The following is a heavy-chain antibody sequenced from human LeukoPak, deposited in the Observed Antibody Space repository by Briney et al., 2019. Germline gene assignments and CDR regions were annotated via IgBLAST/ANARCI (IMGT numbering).Heavy chain of an antibody. Sequence: SETLSLTCTVSGSSISSYYWSWIRQPAGKGLEWIGRIYTSGSTNYNPSLKSRVTISVDKSKNQFSLKLSSVTAADTAVYYCARDTAGYCSGGSCYPNWFVPWGEGTLVTVSS. D-gene: IGHD2-15*01. V-gene: IGHV4-4*07. CDR3: ARDTAGYCSGGSCYPNWFVP. CDR1: GSSISSYY. J-gene: IGHJ5*02. CDR2: IYTSGST.